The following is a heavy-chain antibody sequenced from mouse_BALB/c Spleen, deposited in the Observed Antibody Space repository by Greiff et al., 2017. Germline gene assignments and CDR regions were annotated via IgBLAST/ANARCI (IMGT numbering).Heavy chain of an antibody. D-gene: IGHD1-1*01. J-gene: IGHJ4*01. CDR1: GFAFSSYD. CDR3: ARHRDYYGSSSYAMDY. V-gene: IGHV5-12-1*01. CDR2: ISSGGGST. Sequence: EVTVVESGGGLVKPGGSLKLSCAASGFAFSSYDMSWVRQTPEKRLEWVAYISSGGGSTYYPDTVKGRFTISRDNAKNTLYLQMSSLKSEDTAMYYCARHRDYYGSSSYAMDYWGQGTSVTVSS.